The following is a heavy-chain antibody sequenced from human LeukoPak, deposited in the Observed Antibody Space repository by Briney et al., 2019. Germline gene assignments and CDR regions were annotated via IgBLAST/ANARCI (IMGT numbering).Heavy chain of an antibody. CDR2: IKHDGSEK. Sequence: GGSLRLSCAASGFTFETYLMSWVRQAPGKGLEWLANIKHDGSEKYYVDSVKGRFTISRDNAKDSLYLHMNSLRVEDTAVYYCARVRFPADCWGQGTLVTVSS. V-gene: IGHV3-7*01. D-gene: IGHD2-2*01. J-gene: IGHJ4*02. CDR1: GFTFETYL. CDR3: ARVRFPADC.